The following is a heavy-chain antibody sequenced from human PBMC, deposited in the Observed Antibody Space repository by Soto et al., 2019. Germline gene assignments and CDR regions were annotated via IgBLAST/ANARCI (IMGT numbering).Heavy chain of an antibody. CDR1: GFTFSSYG. J-gene: IGHJ5*02. V-gene: IGHV3-30*03. CDR3: ARDARGGWSPHNWFDP. D-gene: IGHD6-19*01. Sequence: QVQLVESGGGVVQPGRSLRLSCAASGFTFSSYGMHWVRQATGKGLEWVTFISYDGKNKYYADFVKGRFTISRDNSKNSLYLQMNSLIAEVTAVYYCARDARGGWSPHNWFDPWGQGTLVTVSS. CDR2: ISYDGKNK.